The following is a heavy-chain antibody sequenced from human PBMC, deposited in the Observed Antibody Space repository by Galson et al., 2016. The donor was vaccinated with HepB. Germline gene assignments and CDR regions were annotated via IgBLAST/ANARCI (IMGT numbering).Heavy chain of an antibody. V-gene: IGHV1-69*13. CDR1: GGTFGNSA. Sequence: SVKVSCKASGGTFGNSAIHWIRQAPGQGLQWMGGITPLFGTTDYGQTFEGRVSITADDSNDVVYMEMSSLSPEDTATYFCARDESAAHWFFDLWGRGTLITVSS. CDR3: ARDESAAHWFFDL. J-gene: IGHJ2*01. CDR2: ITPLFGTT.